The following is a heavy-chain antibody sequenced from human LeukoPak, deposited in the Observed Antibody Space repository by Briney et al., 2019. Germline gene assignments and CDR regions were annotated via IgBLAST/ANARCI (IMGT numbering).Heavy chain of an antibody. CDR1: GGSIRSYS. J-gene: IGHJ3*02. V-gene: IGHV4-4*07. D-gene: IGHD3-3*01. Sequence: SETLSLTCTVSGGSIRSYSWTWVRQPAGKGLEWIGRIYTSGSTNYNPSLKSRVTISVDTSKNQFSLKLSSVTAADTAVYYCAREGRNAITIFGVVNDAFDIWAKGQRSPSLQ. CDR2: IYTSGST. CDR3: AREGRNAITIFGVVNDAFDI.